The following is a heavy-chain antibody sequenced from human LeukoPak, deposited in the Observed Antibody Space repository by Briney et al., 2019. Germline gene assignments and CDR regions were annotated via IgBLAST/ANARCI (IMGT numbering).Heavy chain of an antibody. CDR1: GFTVSNNY. CDR2: IYKVGNT. J-gene: IGHJ4*02. V-gene: IGHV3-66*01. D-gene: IGHD1-1*01. Sequence: PGGSLRLSCAASGFTVSNNYMSWVRQAPGYGLEWVSVIYKVGNTFYADFVKGRFTISRDNSKNTLYLQMNSLRAEGTAVYYCAKELESTGYFDSWGQGTLLTVSS. CDR3: AKELESTGYFDS.